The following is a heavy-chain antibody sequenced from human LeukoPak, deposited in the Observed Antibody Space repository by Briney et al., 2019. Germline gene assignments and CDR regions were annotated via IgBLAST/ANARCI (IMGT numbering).Heavy chain of an antibody. CDR1: GGSTSSSGHY. CDR2: IYYRGST. D-gene: IGHD3-22*01. J-gene: IGHJ1*01. CDR3: ARVGVNYDSSGPHPEYFQH. V-gene: IGHV4-31*03. Sequence: SETLSLTCTVSGGSTSSSGHYWSWIRHHPGNGLEWIGFIYYRGSTYYNPSLKSRVTISVDTSKNLFSLKLSSVTAADTAVYYCARVGVNYDSSGPHPEYFQHWGQGTLVTASS.